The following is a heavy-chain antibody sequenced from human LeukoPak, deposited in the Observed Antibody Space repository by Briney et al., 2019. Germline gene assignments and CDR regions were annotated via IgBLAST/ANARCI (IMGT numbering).Heavy chain of an antibody. V-gene: IGHV3-74*01. Sequence: GGSLRLSCAASGFTFNTYVMHWVRQAPGKGLVWVSRINSDGSSTNYADSVKGRFTISRDNAKNTLYLQMNSLRAEDTAVYYCARVYYGDYLFDYWGQGTLVTVSS. CDR2: INSDGSST. CDR3: ARVYYGDYLFDY. CDR1: GFTFNTYV. D-gene: IGHD4-17*01. J-gene: IGHJ4*02.